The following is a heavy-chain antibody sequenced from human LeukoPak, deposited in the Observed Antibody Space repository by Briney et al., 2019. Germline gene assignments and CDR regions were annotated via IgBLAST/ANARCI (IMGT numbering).Heavy chain of an antibody. D-gene: IGHD3-3*01. Sequence: SETLSLTCAVYGGSFSGYCWSWIRQPPGKGLEWIGEINHSGSTNYNPSLKSRVTISVDTSKNQFSLKLSSVTAADTAVYYCAREGFWSGYYLGHYYYGMDVWGQGTTVTVSS. CDR3: AREGFWSGYYLGHYYYGMDV. CDR1: GGSFSGYC. V-gene: IGHV4-34*01. CDR2: INHSGST. J-gene: IGHJ6*02.